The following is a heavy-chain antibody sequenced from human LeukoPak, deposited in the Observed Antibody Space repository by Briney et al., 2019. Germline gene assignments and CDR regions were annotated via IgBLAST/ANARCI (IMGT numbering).Heavy chain of an antibody. D-gene: IGHD3-22*01. V-gene: IGHV3-66*02. Sequence: PGGSLRLSCAASGFSVYYNYMSWVRQAPGKGLEWVSVVYSGESTYYADSVKGRFSISRDNSKNTLYLQMSSLTTEDTAVYYCARGSGQAPYYTDSSGYDYWGQGTLVTVSS. CDR3: ARGSGQAPYYTDSSGYDY. J-gene: IGHJ4*02. CDR2: VYSGEST. CDR1: GFSVYYNY.